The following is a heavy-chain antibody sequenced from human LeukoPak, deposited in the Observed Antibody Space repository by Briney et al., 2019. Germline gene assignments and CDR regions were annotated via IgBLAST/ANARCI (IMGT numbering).Heavy chain of an antibody. CDR3: ANFGCSSTSCLDY. CDR2: IRSKANSYAT. CDR1: GFTFSGSA. Sequence: GGSLRLSCAASGFTFSGSAMHWVRQASGKGLVWVGRIRSKANSYATAYAASVKGRFTISRDDSKNTAYLQMNSLRAEDTAVYYCANFGCSSTSCLDYWGQGTLVSVSS. D-gene: IGHD2-2*01. V-gene: IGHV3-73*01. J-gene: IGHJ4*02.